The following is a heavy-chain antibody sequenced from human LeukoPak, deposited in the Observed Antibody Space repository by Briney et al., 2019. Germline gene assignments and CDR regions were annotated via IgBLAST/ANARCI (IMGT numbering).Heavy chain of an antibody. D-gene: IGHD1-1*01. CDR1: GFTFSESW. CDR2: LNLDGSDK. CDR3: AKGKRYPDY. V-gene: IGHV3-7*03. Sequence: GGSLRLSCVVSGFTFSESWMSWVRQAPGKGLGWVASLNLDGSDKYYVDSVKGRFTISRNNAKNSLYLQMDSLRVEDTAVYYCAKGKRYPDYWGQGTLVTVSS. J-gene: IGHJ4*02.